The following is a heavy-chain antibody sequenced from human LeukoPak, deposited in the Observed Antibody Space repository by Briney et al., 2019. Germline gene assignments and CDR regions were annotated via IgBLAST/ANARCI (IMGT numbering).Heavy chain of an antibody. CDR1: GGTFSSYA. CDR2: IIPIFGTA. Sequence: SVKVSCKASGGTFSSYAISWVRQAPGQGLEWMGGIIPIFGTANYAQKFQGRVTITADKSTSTAYMELRSLRSDDTAVYYCAREGYSSSWWRPLYYYYMDVWGKGTTVTVSS. J-gene: IGHJ6*03. CDR3: AREGYSSSWWRPLYYYYMDV. D-gene: IGHD6-13*01. V-gene: IGHV1-69*06.